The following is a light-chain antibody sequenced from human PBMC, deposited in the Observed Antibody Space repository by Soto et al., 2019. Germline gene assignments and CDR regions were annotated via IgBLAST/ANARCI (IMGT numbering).Light chain of an antibody. CDR1: TSNIGGST. CDR2: GNN. J-gene: IGLJ1*01. V-gene: IGLV1-44*01. Sequence: QSVLTQPPSASGTPGQRVTIFCSGSTSNIGGSTVNWYQHLPGTAPKLLIFGNNRRPSGVPDRFSGSKSGTSASLAISGLQSEDAADYYCSSYAGSSNVFGTGTKVTVL. CDR3: SSYAGSSNV.